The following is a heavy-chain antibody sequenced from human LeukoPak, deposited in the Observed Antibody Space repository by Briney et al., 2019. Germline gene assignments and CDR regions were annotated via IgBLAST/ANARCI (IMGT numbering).Heavy chain of an antibody. Sequence: PSETLSLTCAVYGGSFSGYYWSWIRQPPGKGLEWIGEINHSGSTSYNPSLKSRVTISVHTSKNQFSLKLSSVTAADTAVYYCARVGWEPKLPVYWGQGTLVTVSS. J-gene: IGHJ4*02. D-gene: IGHD1-26*01. CDR3: ARVGWEPKLPVY. CDR1: GGSFSGYY. V-gene: IGHV4-34*01. CDR2: INHSGST.